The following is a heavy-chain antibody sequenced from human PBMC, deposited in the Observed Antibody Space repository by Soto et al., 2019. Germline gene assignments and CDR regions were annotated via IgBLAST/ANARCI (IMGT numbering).Heavy chain of an antibody. J-gene: IGHJ6*02. CDR2: IYWDDDK. V-gene: IGHV2-5*02. CDR3: AHRLADPFYYGMDV. CDR1: GFSLSTSGVG. Sequence: SGPTMVNPTQTITLTCTFSGFSLSTSGVGMGRIRQPPGKALEWLALIYWDDDKRYSPSLKSRLTITKDTSKNQVVLTMTNMDPVDTATYFCAHRLADPFYYGMDVWGQGTTVTLSS.